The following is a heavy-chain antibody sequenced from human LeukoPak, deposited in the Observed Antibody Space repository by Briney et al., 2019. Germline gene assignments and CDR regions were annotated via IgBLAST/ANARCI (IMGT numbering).Heavy chain of an antibody. J-gene: IGHJ4*02. V-gene: IGHV4-39*01. CDR1: GGSISSSSYY. CDR2: IYYSGST. D-gene: IGHD3-10*02. CDR3: ASVFGELLSTNFDY. Sequence: SETLSLTCTVSGGSISSSSYYWGWIRQPPGKGLEWIGSIYYSGSTYYNPSLKSRVTISVDTSKNQFSLKLSSVTAADTAVYYCASVFGELLSTNFDYWGQGTLVTASS.